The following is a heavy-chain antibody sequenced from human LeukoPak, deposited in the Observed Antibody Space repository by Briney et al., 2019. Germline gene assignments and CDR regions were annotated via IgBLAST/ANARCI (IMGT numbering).Heavy chain of an antibody. Sequence: PGGSLRLSCTASGFTFSNYGMHWVRQAPGKGLEWVAFIRYDGSEKYYADSVKGRFTISRDNAKNSLYLEMNSLRAEDTAVYYCARDRALVSMVRGVMGYFYYYMDVWGKGTTVTISS. D-gene: IGHD3-10*01. J-gene: IGHJ6*03. CDR1: GFTFSNYG. V-gene: IGHV3-30*02. CDR3: ARDRALVSMVRGVMGYFYYYMDV. CDR2: IRYDGSEK.